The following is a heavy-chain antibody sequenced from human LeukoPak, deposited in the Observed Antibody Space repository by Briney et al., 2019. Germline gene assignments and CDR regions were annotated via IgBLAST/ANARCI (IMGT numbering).Heavy chain of an antibody. V-gene: IGHV4-34*01. D-gene: IGHD3-22*01. J-gene: IGHJ4*02. Sequence: SETLSLTCAVYGEPFSDYYWSWIRQAPGKGLEWIGEIHHGGTTNYSPSFRGRLAMSTDTSNNQFSLQLTSVTASDTAVYFCARGPPTDYYDTRGFYRPLDYWGQGTLVTVSS. CDR3: ARGPPTDYYDTRGFYRPLDY. CDR1: GEPFSDYY. CDR2: IHHGGTT.